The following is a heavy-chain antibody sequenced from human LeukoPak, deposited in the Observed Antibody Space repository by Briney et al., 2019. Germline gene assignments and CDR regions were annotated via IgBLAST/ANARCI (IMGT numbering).Heavy chain of an antibody. V-gene: IGHV3-23*01. CDR1: GFTFSSYA. CDR2: ISGSGGTK. Sequence: GGSLSLSCAASGFTFSSYAMSWVRQAPGKGLEWVSAISGSGGTKYYADSVNGRFTISRDNSKNTLYLQMNSLTAEDTALYYCAQVMGVRGAPSDYWSQGTLVTVSS. J-gene: IGHJ4*02. CDR3: AQVMGVRGAPSDY. D-gene: IGHD3-10*01.